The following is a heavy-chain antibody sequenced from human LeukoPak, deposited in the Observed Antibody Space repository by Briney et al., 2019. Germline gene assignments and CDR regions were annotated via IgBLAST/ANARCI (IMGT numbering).Heavy chain of an antibody. J-gene: IGHJ4*02. V-gene: IGHV3-48*01. CDR2: ISSDTSTV. CDR3: ARDKTYFDVWL. D-gene: IGHD3-3*01. CDR1: GFTFSSYS. Sequence: PGESLRLSCSASGFTFSSYSMNWVRQAPGKGLEWISYISSDTSTVSFADSVKVRITISRDNAKISLYLQMNSLRAEDTAVYFCARDKTYFDVWLWGQGTLVTVSA.